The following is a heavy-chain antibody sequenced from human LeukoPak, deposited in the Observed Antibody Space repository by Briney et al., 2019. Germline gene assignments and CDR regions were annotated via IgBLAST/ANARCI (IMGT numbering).Heavy chain of an antibody. CDR3: ARLRGYSYVIDY. CDR1: GGPVSSGSYY. J-gene: IGHJ4*02. CDR2: IYYSGST. Sequence: SEILSLTCTGSGGPVSSGSYYWSWIRQPPGKGLEWIGYIYYSGSTNYNPSLKSRVTISVDTSKNQFSLKLSSVTAADTAVYYCARLRGYSYVIDYWGQGTLVTVSS. V-gene: IGHV4-61*01. D-gene: IGHD5-18*01.